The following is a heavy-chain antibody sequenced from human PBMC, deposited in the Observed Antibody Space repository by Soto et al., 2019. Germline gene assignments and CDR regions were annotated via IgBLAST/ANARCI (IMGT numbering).Heavy chain of an antibody. CDR1: GYTFTSYG. V-gene: IGHV1-18*04. J-gene: IGHJ6*02. CDR2: ISAYNDNT. CDR3: AREGYCSSTSCYIVIYYYCMDV. D-gene: IGHD2-2*02. Sequence: ASVKVSCKASGYTFTSYGISWVRQAPGQGLEWMGWISAYNDNTNYAQKLQGRVTMTTDTCTSTAYMELRSLRSDDTAVYYCAREGYCSSTSCYIVIYYYCMDVCGQATTVTVSS.